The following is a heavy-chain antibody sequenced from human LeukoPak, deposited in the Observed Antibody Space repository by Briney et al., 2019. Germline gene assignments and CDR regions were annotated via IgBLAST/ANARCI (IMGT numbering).Heavy chain of an antibody. J-gene: IGHJ3*02. D-gene: IGHD3-10*01. CDR2: ISYSGTT. Sequence: SETLSLTCTVSGDSINNNVYYWGRIRQPPGKGLEWIAIISYSGTTYYNPSLKARATISIDTSKNKFSLKVNSVTAADTAMYYCARDRGLWLGEARDAFDIWGQGTMVTVFS. V-gene: IGHV4-39*07. CDR3: ARDRGLWLGEARDAFDI. CDR1: GDSINNNVYY.